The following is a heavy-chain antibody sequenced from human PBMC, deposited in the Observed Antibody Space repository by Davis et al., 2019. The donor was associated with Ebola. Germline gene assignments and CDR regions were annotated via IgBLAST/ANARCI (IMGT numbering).Heavy chain of an antibody. Sequence: SETLSLTCAVYGGSFSGYYWSWIRQPPGKGLEWIGEINHSGSTNYNPSLKSRVTISVDTSKNQFSLKLSSVTAADTAVYYCARKVRSYSYGFPYYYGMDVWGQGTTVTVSS. CDR3: ARKVRSYSYGFPYYYGMDV. CDR2: INHSGST. J-gene: IGHJ6*02. CDR1: GGSFSGYY. D-gene: IGHD5-18*01. V-gene: IGHV4-34*01.